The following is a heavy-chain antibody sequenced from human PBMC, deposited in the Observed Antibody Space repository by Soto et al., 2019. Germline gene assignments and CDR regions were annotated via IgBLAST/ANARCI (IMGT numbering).Heavy chain of an antibody. D-gene: IGHD5-12*01. CDR3: ARGPPMATNTLFAY. Sequence: HGESLRLACAASGSPFSSYSIRWVSPPQGKGLEWVSSISSSSYIYYADSLQGRFTISRDNAKNSLYLQMNSLRAEDTAVYYCARGPPMATNTLFAYWGQGNRVAGS. CDR1: GSPFSSYS. J-gene: IGHJ4*02. V-gene: IGHV3-21*01. CDR2: ISSSSYI.